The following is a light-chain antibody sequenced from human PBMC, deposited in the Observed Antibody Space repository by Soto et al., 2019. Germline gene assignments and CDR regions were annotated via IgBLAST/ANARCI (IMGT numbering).Light chain of an antibody. CDR2: GAS. CDR1: QSVSSY. V-gene: IGKV3-20*01. J-gene: IGKJ5*01. CDR3: QQYGSSPPIT. Sequence: EIVLTQSPATLSLSPGERATLSCRASQSVSSYLAWYQQKPGQAPRLLFYGASSRAPGIPDRFSGSGSGTDFTLTISRLEPEDFAVYYCQQYGSSPPITFGQGTRLEIK.